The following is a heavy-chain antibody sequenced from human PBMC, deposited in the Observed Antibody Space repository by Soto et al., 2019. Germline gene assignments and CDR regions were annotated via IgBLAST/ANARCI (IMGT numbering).Heavy chain of an antibody. Sequence: QVHLVQSGAEVKKPGASVKVSCKGSGCAFTTYRITWVRQAPGQGLEWMGWISAHNGNTNYAPKLQGRVTVTRDTTTSTAYMELRFLRSDVTAVYYCARGRYGDYWGQGALVTVSS. D-gene: IGHD1-1*01. CDR1: GCAFTTYR. V-gene: IGHV1-18*01. CDR3: ARGRYGDY. J-gene: IGHJ4*02. CDR2: ISAHNGNT.